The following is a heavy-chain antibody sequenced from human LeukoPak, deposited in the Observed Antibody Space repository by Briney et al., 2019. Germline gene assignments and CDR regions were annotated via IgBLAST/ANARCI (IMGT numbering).Heavy chain of an antibody. D-gene: IGHD3-3*01. CDR1: GFTFSSHA. J-gene: IGHJ4*02. CDR3: AWGGSGYYAY. CDR2: ISGSGDST. Sequence: GGSLRLSCAASGFTFSSHAMSWVRQAPGKGLEWVSVISGSGDSTYYADSVKGRFTISRDNSKNTLYLQTNSLRAEDTAVYYCAWGGSGYYAYWGQGTLVTVSS. V-gene: IGHV3-23*01.